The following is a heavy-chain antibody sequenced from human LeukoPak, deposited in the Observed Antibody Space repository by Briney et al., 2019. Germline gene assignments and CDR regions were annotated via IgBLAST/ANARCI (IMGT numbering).Heavy chain of an antibody. CDR2: ISGSSSYI. CDR1: GFTXXXXS. J-gene: IGHJ5*02. D-gene: IGHD5-18*01. CDR3: ARDLIQALTTGFIGFDP. Sequence: GFTXXXXSLNWVRQAPGKGLEWVSSISGSSSYIYFADSVKGRFTISRDNAKNSLYLQMNSLRAEDTAVYYCARDLIQALTTGFIGFDPWGQGTLVTVSS. V-gene: IGHV3-21*01.